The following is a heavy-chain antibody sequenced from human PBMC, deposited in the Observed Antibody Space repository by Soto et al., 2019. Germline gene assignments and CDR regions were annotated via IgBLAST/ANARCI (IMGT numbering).Heavy chain of an antibody. D-gene: IGHD3-3*01. CDR3: ARGRVGMAQEFDY. CDR2: IYSGGST. CDR1: GFTVSSNY. Sequence: GESLKISCAASGFTVSSNYMSWVRQAPGKGLEWVSVIYSGGSTYYADSVKGRFTISRDNSKNTLYLQMNSLRAEDTAVYYCARGRVGMAQEFDYWGQGTLVTVSS. V-gene: IGHV3-66*02. J-gene: IGHJ4*02.